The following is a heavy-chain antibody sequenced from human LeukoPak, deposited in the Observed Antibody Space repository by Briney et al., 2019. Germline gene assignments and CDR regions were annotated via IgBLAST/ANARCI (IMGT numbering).Heavy chain of an antibody. Sequence: GGSLRLSCSASGFTFSSYAMHWVRQAPGKGLEWVAVISYDGCNKFYVDSVKGRFTISRDNSKHTLYLQMNSLRADDTAVYYCAKEGDSNYFDSWGQGTLVTVSS. D-gene: IGHD3-10*01. CDR2: ISYDGCNK. V-gene: IGHV3-30*04. CDR1: GFTFSSYA. J-gene: IGHJ4*02. CDR3: AKEGDSNYFDS.